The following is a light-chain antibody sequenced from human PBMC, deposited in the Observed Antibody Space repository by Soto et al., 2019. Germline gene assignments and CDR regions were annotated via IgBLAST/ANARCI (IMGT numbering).Light chain of an antibody. Sequence: EIVLTQSPTTLSLSPGERATLSCRASQSVSSYFAWYQQKPGQAPRLLIYDASTRAAGIPARFSGSGSGTDFTLTISSLAPEDFAVYYCHQRSDWPLTFGGGTKVEIK. V-gene: IGKV3-11*01. CDR3: HQRSDWPLT. CDR2: DAS. J-gene: IGKJ4*01. CDR1: QSVSSY.